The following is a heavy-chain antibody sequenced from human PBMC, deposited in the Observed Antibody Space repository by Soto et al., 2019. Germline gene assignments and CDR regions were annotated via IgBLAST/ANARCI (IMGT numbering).Heavy chain of an antibody. CDR3: AHVEATVTKV. CDR1: GFSRSTNGVG. V-gene: IGHV2-5*02. Sequence: HITLKESGPTLVKPKQTLTLTCNSSGFSRSTNGVGVGWIRQPPGKDLEWLAPIYWDDDKHYSLSLKSRLTITKDTAKNQVVLTMTNMDPVDTGTYYCAHVEATVTKVWGQGTLVTVSA. D-gene: IGHD4-17*01. CDR2: IYWDDDK. J-gene: IGHJ4*02.